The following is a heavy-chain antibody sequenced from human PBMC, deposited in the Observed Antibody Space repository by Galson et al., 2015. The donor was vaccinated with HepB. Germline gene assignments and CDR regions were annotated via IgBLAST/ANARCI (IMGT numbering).Heavy chain of an antibody. J-gene: IGHJ3*02. CDR1: GFTFSSYS. V-gene: IGHV3-21*01. CDR3: ARDHRLQYQLLFRYFDAFDI. Sequence: SLRLSCAASGFTFSSYSMNWVRQAPGKGLEWVSSISSSSSYIYYADSVKGRFTISRDNAKNSLYLQMNSLRAEDTAVYYCARDHRLQYQLLFRYFDAFDIWGQGTMVTVSS. CDR2: ISSSSSYI. D-gene: IGHD2-2*01.